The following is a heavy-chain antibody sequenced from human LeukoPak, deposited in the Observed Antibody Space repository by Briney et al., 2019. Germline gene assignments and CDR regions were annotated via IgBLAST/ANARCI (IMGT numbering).Heavy chain of an antibody. CDR1: GFTFSTYW. CDR3: ARDSAGNDY. V-gene: IGHV3-7*01. D-gene: IGHD6-13*01. J-gene: IGHJ4*02. Sequence: GGSLRLSCAASGFTFSTYWMSWVRQAPGKGLEWVANIKQDGSEKYYVNSVKGRFTISRDNAKNSLYLQMNSLRAEDTAMYYCARDSAGNDYWGQGTLVTVSS. CDR2: IKQDGSEK.